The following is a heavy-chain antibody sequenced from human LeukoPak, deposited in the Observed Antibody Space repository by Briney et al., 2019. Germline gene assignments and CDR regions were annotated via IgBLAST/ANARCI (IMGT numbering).Heavy chain of an antibody. Sequence: EASVKVSCKASGGTFSSYAISWVRQAPGQGLEWMGGIIPIFGTANYAQKFQGRVTITADESTSTAYMELSSLRSEDTAVYYCARDAGYCSAGSCYESNWFDPWGQGTLVTVSS. V-gene: IGHV1-69*13. J-gene: IGHJ5*02. CDR3: ARDAGYCSAGSCYESNWFDP. D-gene: IGHD2-15*01. CDR1: GGTFSSYA. CDR2: IIPIFGTA.